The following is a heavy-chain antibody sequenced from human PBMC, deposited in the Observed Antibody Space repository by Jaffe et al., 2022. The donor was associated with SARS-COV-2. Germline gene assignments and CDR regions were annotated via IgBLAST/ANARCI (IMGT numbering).Heavy chain of an antibody. D-gene: IGHD6-19*01. CDR3: ARTGLPYTTGWTLGC. Sequence: EVHLVESGGGLVQPGGSLRLSCAASGFTFRNYWMSWVRQAPGKGLEWVANINQGGSVKSYVDSVKGRFTVSRDDAENSLYLQMNSLRAEDTAVYYCARTGLPYTTGWTLGCWGQGTLVTVSS. V-gene: IGHV3-7*01. J-gene: IGHJ4*02. CDR2: INQGGSVK. CDR1: GFTFRNYW.